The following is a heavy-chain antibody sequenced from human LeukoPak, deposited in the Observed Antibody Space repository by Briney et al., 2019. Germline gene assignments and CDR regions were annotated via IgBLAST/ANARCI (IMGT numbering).Heavy chain of an antibody. Sequence: SETLSLTCAVYGGSFSGYYWSWIRQPPGKGLEWIGEINHSGSTNYNPSLKSRVTISADTSKNQFSLKLSSVTAADTAVYYCARLNNWFDPWGQGTLVTVSS. V-gene: IGHV4-34*01. CDR1: GGSFSGYY. CDR3: ARLNNWFDP. D-gene: IGHD4/OR15-4a*01. CDR2: INHSGST. J-gene: IGHJ5*02.